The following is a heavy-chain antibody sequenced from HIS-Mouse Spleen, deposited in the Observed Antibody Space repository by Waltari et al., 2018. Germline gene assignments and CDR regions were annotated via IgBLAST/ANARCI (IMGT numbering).Heavy chain of an antibody. V-gene: IGHV3-30*18. CDR2: ISYDGSNK. CDR1: GFPFRSLG. Sequence: QVQLVASGGGVVPAGRSRRPSCAASGFPFRSLGMPVGRQAPGKGLEWVAVISYDGSNKYYADSVKGRFTISRDNSKNTLYLQMNSLRAEDTAVYYCAKDLGLDTGALDYWGQGTLVTVSS. J-gene: IGHJ4*02. D-gene: IGHD3-10*01. CDR3: AKDLGLDTGALDY.